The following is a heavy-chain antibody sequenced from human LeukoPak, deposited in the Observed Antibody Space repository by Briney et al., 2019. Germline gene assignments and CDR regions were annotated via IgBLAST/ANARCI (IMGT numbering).Heavy chain of an antibody. D-gene: IGHD3-10*01. J-gene: IGHJ6*02. V-gene: IGHV3-48*01. CDR2: ISSSSSTI. CDR3: AATGETYYYYYGMDV. Sequence: GGSLRLSCAASGFTFSSYSMNWVRQAPGKGLEWVSYISSSSSTIYYADSVKGRFTIPRDNAKNSLYLQMNSLRAEDTAVYYCAATGETYYYYYGMDVWGQGTTVTVSS. CDR1: GFTFSSYS.